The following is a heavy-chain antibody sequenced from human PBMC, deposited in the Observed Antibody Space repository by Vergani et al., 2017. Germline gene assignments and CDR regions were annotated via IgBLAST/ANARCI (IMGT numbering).Heavy chain of an antibody. J-gene: IGHJ6*03. Sequence: QVQLQQWGAGLLKPPGTLSLTCAVSGDSISSNNCWTWIRQPPGKGLEWIGEINNDGHTNYNPSLESRVTVSRDTAKNQFSLNLMSVTAEDTAVYYCARDQVPAAIRLNVGNYMDVWGKGTTVIVSS. D-gene: IGHD2-2*02. CDR1: GDSISSNNC. CDR3: ARDQVPAAIRLNVGNYMDV. CDR2: INNDGHT. V-gene: IGHV4-4*03.